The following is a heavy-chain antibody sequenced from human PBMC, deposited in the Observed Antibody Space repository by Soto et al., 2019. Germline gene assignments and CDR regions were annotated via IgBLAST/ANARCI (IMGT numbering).Heavy chain of an antibody. Sequence: SETLSLTCTVSGGSISRSSYYWGWIRQPPGKGLEWIGSIYYSGSTYYNPSLKSRVTISVDTSKNQFSLKLSSVTAADTAVYYCARLLTDFWSGYYTDWFDPWGQGTLVTVSS. CDR2: IYYSGST. D-gene: IGHD3-3*01. CDR1: GGSISRSSYY. V-gene: IGHV4-39*01. CDR3: ARLLTDFWSGYYTDWFDP. J-gene: IGHJ5*02.